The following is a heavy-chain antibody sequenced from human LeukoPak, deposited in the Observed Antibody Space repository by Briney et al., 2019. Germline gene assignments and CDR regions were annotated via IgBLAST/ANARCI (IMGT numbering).Heavy chain of an antibody. CDR3: AKRDDSGGNLVDL. J-gene: IGHJ4*02. CDR2: IYYSGST. CDR1: GGSIRSGSHY. V-gene: IGHV4-39*02. D-gene: IGHD3-22*01. Sequence: SETLSLTCTVSGGSIRSGSHYWVWIRQPPGKGLDWIGSIYYSGSTYYNSSLENRVTISIDTSKNHFSLRLRSLSAADTSVYYCAKRDDSGGNLVDLWGQGTLVTVSS.